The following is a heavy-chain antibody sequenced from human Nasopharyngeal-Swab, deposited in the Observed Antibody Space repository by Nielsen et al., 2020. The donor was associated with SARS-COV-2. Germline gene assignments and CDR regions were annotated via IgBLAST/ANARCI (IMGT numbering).Heavy chain of an antibody. J-gene: IGHJ4*02. V-gene: IGHV7-4-1*02. CDR3: ARSNCSSTSCYAF. D-gene: IGHD2-2*01. CDR1: GYTFTSYA. Sequence: ASVQVSCKASGYTFTSYAMTWVRQAPGQGLEWMGWINTNTGNPTYAQGFTGRFVFSLDTSVSTAYLQISSLKAEDTAVYYCARSNCSSTSCYAFWGQGTLVTVSS. CDR2: INTNTGNP.